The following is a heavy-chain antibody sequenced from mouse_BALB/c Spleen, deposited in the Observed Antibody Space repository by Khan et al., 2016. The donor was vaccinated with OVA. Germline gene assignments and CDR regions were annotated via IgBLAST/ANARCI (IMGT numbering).Heavy chain of an antibody. D-gene: IGHD3-1*01. CDR3: ARGGSSGPAWFTY. CDR1: GYSITNGYF. Sequence: EVKLEVSGPGLVKPSQSLSLTCSVTGYSITNGYFWNWIRQFPENNLEWMGYIRYDGNTNYNPSLKNRISITHDTSKNQFFLNLNSVTPEDTATYYCARGGSSGPAWFTYWGQGTLVTVSA. J-gene: IGHJ3*01. CDR2: IRYDGNT. V-gene: IGHV3-6*02.